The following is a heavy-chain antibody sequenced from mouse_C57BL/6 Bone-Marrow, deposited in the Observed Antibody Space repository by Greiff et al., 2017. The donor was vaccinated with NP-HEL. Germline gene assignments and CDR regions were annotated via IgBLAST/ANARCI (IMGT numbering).Heavy chain of an antibody. J-gene: IGHJ2*01. CDR1: GYTFTSYW. Sequence: QLQQPGAELVKPGASVKLSCKASGYTFTSYWMQWVKQRPGQGLEWIGEIDPSDSYTNYNQKFKGKATLTVDTSSSTAYMQLSSLTSEDSAVYYCARRLQGYWGQGTTLTVSS. CDR3: ARRLQGY. D-gene: IGHD2-13*01. CDR2: IDPSDSYT. V-gene: IGHV1-50*01.